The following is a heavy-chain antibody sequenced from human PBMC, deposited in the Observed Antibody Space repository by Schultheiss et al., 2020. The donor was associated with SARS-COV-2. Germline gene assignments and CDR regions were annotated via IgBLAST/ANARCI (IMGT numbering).Heavy chain of an antibody. CDR2: ISGSGGST. D-gene: IGHD3-10*01. V-gene: IGHV3-23*01. J-gene: IGHJ6*03. Sequence: GGSLRLSCAASGFTFSSYAMSWVRQAPGKGLEWVSAISGSGGSTYYADSVKGRFTISRDNSKNTLYLQMNSLRAEDTAVYYCAKDPDYYGSGSYYYMDVWGKGTTVTVSS. CDR3: AKDPDYYGSGSYYYMDV. CDR1: GFTFSSYA.